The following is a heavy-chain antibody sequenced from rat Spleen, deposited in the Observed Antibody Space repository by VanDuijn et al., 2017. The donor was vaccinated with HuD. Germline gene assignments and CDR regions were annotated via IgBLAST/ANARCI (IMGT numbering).Heavy chain of an antibody. J-gene: IGHJ2*01. Sequence: QVQLKESGPGLVQPSQTLSLTCTVSGFTLTSYNVHWIRQPTGKGLEWMGIIWSGGSTDYNSAHKSRLSSSRDTSKSQVFLKMNSLQTEEIASYYCARPFYGYNCDHFDYWGQGVMVTVSS. CDR3: ARPFYGYNCDHFDY. CDR1: GFTLTSYN. V-gene: IGHV2-30*01. CDR2: IWSGGST. D-gene: IGHD1-9*01.